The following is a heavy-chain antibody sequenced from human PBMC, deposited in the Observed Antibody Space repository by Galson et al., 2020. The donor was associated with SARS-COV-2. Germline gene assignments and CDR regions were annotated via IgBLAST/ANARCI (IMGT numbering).Heavy chain of an antibody. CDR2: IYRNDFK. V-gene: IGHV2-5*01. Sequence: SGPTLVKPTQTLTLTCTFSGFSLSTNTVGVAWLRQPPGKALEWLGLIYRNDFKRYSSSLTNRLTITKDTSKDQVVLTMSNMDPVDTATYYCAHRQGSGSWYGYWGQGIPITVSS. CDR1: GFSLSTNTVG. CDR3: AHRQGSGSWYGY. D-gene: IGHD6-13*01. J-gene: IGHJ4*02.